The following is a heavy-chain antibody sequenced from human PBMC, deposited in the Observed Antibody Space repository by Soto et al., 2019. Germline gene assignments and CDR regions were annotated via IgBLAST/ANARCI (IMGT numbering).Heavy chain of an antibody. CDR3: AAVRGYSEYYYYNGMDG. Sequence: SVKVSCGASGFTFTSPAVPWVREARGPRLERIGWIVLGSGNTNYAKKFQERVTITRDMSTTTAYMELSRLRAEDTAVYYCAAVRGYSEYYYYNGMDGWGKGTTVTVSS. CDR1: GFTFTSPA. D-gene: IGHD3-22*01. CDR2: IVLGSGNT. J-gene: IGHJ6*04. V-gene: IGHV1-58*01.